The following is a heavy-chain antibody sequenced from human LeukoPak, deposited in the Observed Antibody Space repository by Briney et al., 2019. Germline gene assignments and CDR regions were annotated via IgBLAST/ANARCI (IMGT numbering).Heavy chain of an antibody. J-gene: IGHJ6*04. CDR1: GFTFSSYA. Sequence: GGSLRLSCAASGFTFSSYAMSWVRQAPGKGLEWVSAISGSCGSTYYADSVKGRFTIPRDNSKNTLYLQMNSLRAEDTAVYYCAKFLQEIPTLPAAMPITYYGMDVWGKGTTVPVSS. D-gene: IGHD2-2*01. CDR2: ISGSCGST. V-gene: IGHV3-23*01. CDR3: AKFLQEIPTLPAAMPITYYGMDV.